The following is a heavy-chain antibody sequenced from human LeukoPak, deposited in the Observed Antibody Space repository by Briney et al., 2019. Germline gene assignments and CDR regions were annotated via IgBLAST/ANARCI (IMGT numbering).Heavy chain of an antibody. D-gene: IGHD3-9*01. CDR2: ISGSGGST. Sequence: GGSLRLSCAASGFSFSSYAMSWVRQAPGKGLEWVSAISGSGGSTYYADSVKGRFTISRDNSKNTLYLQMNSLRAEDTAVYYCARASTLTGYPTNFDYWGQGTLVTVSS. CDR3: ARASTLTGYPTNFDY. V-gene: IGHV3-23*01. CDR1: GFSFSSYA. J-gene: IGHJ4*02.